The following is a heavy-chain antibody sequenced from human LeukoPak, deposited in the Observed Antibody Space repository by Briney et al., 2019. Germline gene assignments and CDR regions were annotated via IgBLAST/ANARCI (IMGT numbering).Heavy chain of an antibody. Sequence: KASETLSLTCAVSGYSISSGYYWGWIRQPPGKGLEWIGSIYHSGSTYYNPSLKSRVTISVDTSKNQFSLKLSSVTAADTAVYYCARRLLVYDGEGSWFDPWGQGTLVTVSS. V-gene: IGHV4-38-2*01. CDR1: GYSISSGYY. D-gene: IGHD2-8*02. CDR2: IYHSGST. CDR3: ARRLLVYDGEGSWFDP. J-gene: IGHJ5*02.